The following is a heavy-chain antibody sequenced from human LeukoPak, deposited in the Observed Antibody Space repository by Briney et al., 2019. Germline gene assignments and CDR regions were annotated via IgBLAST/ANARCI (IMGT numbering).Heavy chain of an antibody. V-gene: IGHV3-30-3*01. D-gene: IGHD4-17*01. CDR3: ARGYGDYSAGYYYYYGMDV. J-gene: IGHJ6*02. CDR1: GFTFSSYA. CDR2: ISYDGSNK. Sequence: GRSLRLSCAASGFTFSSYAMHWVRQAPGKGLEWVAVISYDGSNKYYADSVKGRFTISRENSKNTLYLQMNSLRAEDTAVYYCARGYGDYSAGYYYYYGMDVWGQGTTVTVSS.